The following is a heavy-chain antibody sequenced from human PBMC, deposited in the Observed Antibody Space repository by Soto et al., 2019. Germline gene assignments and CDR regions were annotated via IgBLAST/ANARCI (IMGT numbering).Heavy chain of an antibody. CDR3: ARESPDILTGPPWVWYFDL. J-gene: IGHJ2*01. Sequence: QVQLQQWGAGPLRPLETLSLTCGVSGGSFSGYYWAWIRPSPGKGLEWIGEINDRGSINYNPSLKSRVSVSVDRSKNNYSLILRSVTAADSAVYYCARESPDILTGPPWVWYFDLCGRGTLVTVSS. V-gene: IGHV4-34*01. CDR1: GGSFSGYY. CDR2: INDRGSI. D-gene: IGHD3-9*01.